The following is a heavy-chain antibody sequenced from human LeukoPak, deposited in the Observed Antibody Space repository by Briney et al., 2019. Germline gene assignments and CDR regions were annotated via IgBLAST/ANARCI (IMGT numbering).Heavy chain of an antibody. D-gene: IGHD2-2*02. V-gene: IGHV3-15*01. CDR3: TTQLLYEHNFDY. Sequence: GGSLRLSCAASGFTFSDAWMSWVRQTPGKGLEWVGRIKSNTDGGTTGFAAPVKGRFTISRDDSENALYLQMNSLKTEDTAVYYCTTQLLYEHNFDYWGQGTLVTVSS. J-gene: IGHJ4*02. CDR1: GFTFSDAW. CDR2: IKSNTDGGTT.